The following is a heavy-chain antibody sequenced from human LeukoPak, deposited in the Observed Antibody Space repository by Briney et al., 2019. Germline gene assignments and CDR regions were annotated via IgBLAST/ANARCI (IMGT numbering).Heavy chain of an antibody. D-gene: IGHD2-2*01. V-gene: IGHV1-24*01. CDR1: GYTLTELS. J-gene: IGHJ4*02. Sequence: ASVKVSCKVSGYTLTELSMHWVRQAPGKGLEWMGGFDPEDGETIYAQKFQGRVTMTEDTSTDTAYMELSSLRSEDTVVYYCALCGDCSSTSCYAGPGPCDKWGQGTLVTVSS. CDR3: ALCGDCSSTSCYAGPGPCDK. CDR2: FDPEDGET.